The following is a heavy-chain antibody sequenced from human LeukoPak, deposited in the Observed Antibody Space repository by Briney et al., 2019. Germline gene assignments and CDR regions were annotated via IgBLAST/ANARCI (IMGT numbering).Heavy chain of an antibody. CDR3: ARAEISGLPNFDI. D-gene: IGHD5-24*01. V-gene: IGHV4-59*01. Sequence: SETLSLTCTVSGGSISSYYLSWIRQPPGKGLEWIGYIYYSGSTNYNPSLKSRVTISVDTSKNQFSLKLSSVAAADTAVYYCARAEISGLPNFDIWGQGAMVTVSS. CDR2: IYYSGST. CDR1: GGSISSYY. J-gene: IGHJ3*02.